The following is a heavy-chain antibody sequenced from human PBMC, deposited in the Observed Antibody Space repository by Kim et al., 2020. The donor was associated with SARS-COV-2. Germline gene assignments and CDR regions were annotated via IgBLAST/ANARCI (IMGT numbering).Heavy chain of an antibody. CDR1: GFSLSTSGMC. CDR2: IDWDDDR. CDR3: ARLRGTGTTRSQSLRYYMGV. J-gene: IGHJ6*03. D-gene: IGHD1-7*01. Sequence: SGPTLVNPTQTLTLTCTFSGFSLSTSGMCVSWIRQSPGKALEWLARIDWDDDRYYNTSLKTRLTISKDTSKNQVVLIMTNMDPVDTATYYCARLRGTGTTRSQSLRYYMGVWGKGTMVTVSS. V-gene: IGHV2-70*11.